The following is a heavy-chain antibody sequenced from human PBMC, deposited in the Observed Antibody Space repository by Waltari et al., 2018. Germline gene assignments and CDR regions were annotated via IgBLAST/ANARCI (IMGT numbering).Heavy chain of an antibody. V-gene: IGHV3-48*03. CDR3: AREPWFDP. CDR1: GFSLSSYE. Sequence: EVQLVESGGGLVQPGGSLRLTCADSGFSLSSYELNWVRQAPGKGLEWLSYISSSGSNVDYADSVNGRFTISRDNAKNSLYLQMHSLRAEDTAVYYCAREPWFDPWGQGTLVTVSS. CDR2: ISSSGSNV. J-gene: IGHJ5*02.